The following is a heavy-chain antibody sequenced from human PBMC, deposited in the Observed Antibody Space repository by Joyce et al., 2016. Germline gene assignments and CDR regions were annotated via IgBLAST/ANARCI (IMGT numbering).Heavy chain of an antibody. D-gene: IGHD1/OR15-1a*01. V-gene: IGHV4-39*01. CDR3: VRRRPPVNKKSDYFFDN. CDR2: ISQIWAA. Sequence: QLQLHESGPGLVKPSETLSLTCSVSGDSISSSSYYWAGVRQSPGKGLEWIGQISQIWAAFYNPSLRSRVPMSVDTSKNQFSLELSTVTATDTAVYFCVRRRPPVNKKSDYFFDNWGRGTLVTVSS. CDR1: GDSISSSSYY. J-gene: IGHJ4*02.